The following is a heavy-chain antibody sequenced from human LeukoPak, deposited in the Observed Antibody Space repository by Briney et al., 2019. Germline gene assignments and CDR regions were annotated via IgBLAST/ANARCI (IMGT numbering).Heavy chain of an antibody. CDR3: AKRGAEVGATVAPGDY. D-gene: IGHD1-26*01. V-gene: IGHV3-23*01. CDR1: GFTFTSYA. CDR2: ISGSGRST. J-gene: IGHJ4*02. Sequence: GGSLRLSCAASGFTFTSYAMSWIRQAPGKGLEWVSAISGSGRSTYYADSVKGRFTISSDNSKNTLYLQMNSLRAEDTAVYYCAKRGAEVGATVAPGDYWGQGTLVTVSS.